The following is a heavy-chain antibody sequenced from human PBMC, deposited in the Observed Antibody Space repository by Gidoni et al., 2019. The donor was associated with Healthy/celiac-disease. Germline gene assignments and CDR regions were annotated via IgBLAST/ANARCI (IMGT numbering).Heavy chain of an antibody. D-gene: IGHD3-22*01. Sequence: QVQLVQSGAAVTKTGASAKGSCKASGYSFTSGGTRGVRQAPGQGLEWMGWISDYDGNTNYALKLQGRVTMTTDTSTSTAYMVLRSLRSDDTAVYYCARDIRGWYYCDSSGYRGFDIWGQGTMVTVSS. J-gene: IGHJ3*02. CDR2: ISDYDGNT. V-gene: IGHV1-18*01. CDR3: ARDIRGWYYCDSSGYRGFDI. CDR1: GYSFTSGG.